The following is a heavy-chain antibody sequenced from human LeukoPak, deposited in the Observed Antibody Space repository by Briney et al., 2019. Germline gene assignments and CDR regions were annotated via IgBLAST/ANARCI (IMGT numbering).Heavy chain of an antibody. CDR1: GFTFTNAW. V-gene: IGHV3-15*01. CDR2: IKSKGDGETT. J-gene: IGHJ4*02. D-gene: IGHD3-10*01. Sequence: GGSLRLSCAASGFTFTNAWMTWVRQAPGKGLEWVGRIKSKGDGETTDYAAPVKGRFIMLRDDAKATLYLQMNSLNAEDTAVYYCATDLGLTIIRGVIVHWGQGALVTVSS. CDR3: ATDLGLTIIRGVIVH.